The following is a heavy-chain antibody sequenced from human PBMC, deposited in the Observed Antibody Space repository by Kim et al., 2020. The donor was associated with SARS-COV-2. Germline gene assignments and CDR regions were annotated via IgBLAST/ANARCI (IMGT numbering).Heavy chain of an antibody. D-gene: IGHD3-3*01. CDR3: ARGSETLGVVATVLFDF. V-gene: IGHV3-74*01. Sequence: SVKGRFTISRDNAKNTLYLQMNSLRAEDTAVYYCARGSETLGVVATVLFDFWGQGTLVTVSS. J-gene: IGHJ4*02.